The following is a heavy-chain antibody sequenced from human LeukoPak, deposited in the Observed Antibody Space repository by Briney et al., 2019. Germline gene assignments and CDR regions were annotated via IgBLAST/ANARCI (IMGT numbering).Heavy chain of an antibody. CDR3: ARVPYSSSWYYYYYMDV. J-gene: IGHJ6*03. D-gene: IGHD6-13*01. Sequence: PGGSLRLSCAASGFTFSSYSMNWVRQAPGKGLEWVSSISSSSSYIYYADSVKGRFTISRDNAKNSLYLQMNSLRAEDTAVYCCARVPYSSSWYYYYYMDVWGKGTTVTVSS. V-gene: IGHV3-21*01. CDR1: GFTFSSYS. CDR2: ISSSSSYI.